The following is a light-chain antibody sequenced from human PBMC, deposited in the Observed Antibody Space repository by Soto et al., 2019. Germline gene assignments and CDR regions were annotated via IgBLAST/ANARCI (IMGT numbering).Light chain of an antibody. V-gene: IGLV7-46*01. Sequence: QAVVTQEPSLTVSPGGTVTLTCGSSTGTVTSAHYPYWFQQKPGQAPRTLIFDTDNKYPWTPGRFSGSLLGGKAALTLSGAQPEDEAEYYCLLSYDVGRVRVFGKGTKLTVL. J-gene: IGLJ1*01. CDR1: TGTVTSAHY. CDR2: DTD. CDR3: LLSYDVGRVRV.